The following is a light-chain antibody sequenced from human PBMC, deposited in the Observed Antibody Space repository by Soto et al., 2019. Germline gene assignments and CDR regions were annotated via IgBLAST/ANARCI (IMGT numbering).Light chain of an antibody. CDR1: QSISRN. J-gene: IGKJ5*01. CDR3: QQSYTTASIT. V-gene: IGKV1-39*01. CDR2: AAS. Sequence: DIQMTQSPSSLSASVGDRVTITCRASQSISRNLNWYQHKPGKAPKLLIYAASSLQNGVTSRFSGGGSGTEFPRSISSLQPEDFGTYYCQQSYTTASITFGQVTRLEIK.